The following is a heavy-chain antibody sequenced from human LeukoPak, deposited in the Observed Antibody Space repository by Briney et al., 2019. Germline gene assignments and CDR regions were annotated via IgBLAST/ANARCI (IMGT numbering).Heavy chain of an antibody. V-gene: IGHV1-69*13. J-gene: IGHJ6*02. Sequence: SVKVSCKASGGTFSSYAISWVRQAPGQGLGWMGGIIPIFGTANYAQKFQGRVTITADESTSTAYMELSSLRSEDTAVYYCARARYYDILTGYSVLNYYYYGMDVWGQGTTVTVSS. CDR1: GGTFSSYA. D-gene: IGHD3-9*01. CDR2: IIPIFGTA. CDR3: ARARYYDILTGYSVLNYYYYGMDV.